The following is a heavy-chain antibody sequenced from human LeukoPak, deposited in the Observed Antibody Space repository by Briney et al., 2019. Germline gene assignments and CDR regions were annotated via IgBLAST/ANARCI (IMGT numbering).Heavy chain of an antibody. J-gene: IGHJ5*02. CDR3: ARDRGSIAVAGWFDP. D-gene: IGHD6-19*01. Sequence: SETLSLTCTVSGGSISSYYWSWIRQPPGKGLEWIGYIYYSGSTYYNPSLKSRVTISVDTSKNQFSLKLSSVTAADTAVYYCARDRGSIAVAGWFDPWGQGTLVTVSS. CDR1: GGSISSYY. CDR2: IYYSGST. V-gene: IGHV4-59*12.